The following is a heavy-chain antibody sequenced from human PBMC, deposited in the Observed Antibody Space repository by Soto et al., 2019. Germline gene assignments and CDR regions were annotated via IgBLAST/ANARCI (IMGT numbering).Heavy chain of an antibody. CDR3: TSRTAMGPLGYYYYGMDV. J-gene: IGHJ6*02. V-gene: IGHV3-49*04. Sequence: PGGSLRLSCTASGFTFGDYAMSWVRQAPGKGLEWVGFIRSKAYGGTTEYAASVKGRFTIPRDDSKSIAYLQMNSLKTEDTAVYYCTSRTAMGPLGYYYYGMDVWGQGTTVTVSS. CDR2: IRSKAYGGTT. D-gene: IGHD5-18*01. CDR1: GFTFGDYA.